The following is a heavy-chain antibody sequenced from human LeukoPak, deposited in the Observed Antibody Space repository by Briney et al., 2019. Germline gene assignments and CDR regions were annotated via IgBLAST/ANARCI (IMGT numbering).Heavy chain of an antibody. V-gene: IGHV3-21*01. Sequence: GGSLRLSCAASGLTFSSYSMNWVRQAPGKGLEWVSSISSSSSYIYYADSVKGRFTISRDNAKNSLYLQMNSLRAEDTAVYYCARDGAHYYYYGMDVWGQGTTVTVSS. CDR2: ISSSSSYI. D-gene: IGHD3-16*01. J-gene: IGHJ6*02. CDR3: ARDGAHYYYYGMDV. CDR1: GLTFSSYS.